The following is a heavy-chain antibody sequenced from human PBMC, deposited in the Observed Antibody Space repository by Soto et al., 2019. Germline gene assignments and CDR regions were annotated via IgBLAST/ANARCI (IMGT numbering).Heavy chain of an antibody. CDR1: GYTFTSYG. Sequence: ASVKVSCKASGYTFTSYGISWVRQAPGQGLEWMGWISAYNGNTNYAQKLQGRVTTTTDTSTSTAYMELRSLRSDDTAVYYCASSQPQRYYYDSSGYLYWGQGTLVTVSS. CDR3: ASSQPQRYYYDSSGYLY. J-gene: IGHJ4*02. D-gene: IGHD3-22*01. V-gene: IGHV1-18*04. CDR2: ISAYNGNT.